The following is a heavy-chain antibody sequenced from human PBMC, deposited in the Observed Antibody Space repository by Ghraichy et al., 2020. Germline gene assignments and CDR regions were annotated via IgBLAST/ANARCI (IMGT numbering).Heavy chain of an antibody. D-gene: IGHD6-6*01. Sequence: LSLTCAASGFIFSSSGMHWVRQAPGKGLEWVAFISSDGSNKHYADSVKGRFTISRDDSKNTLSLQMNSLRAEDTAVYYCAREGEAARDYYFDYWGQGTLVTVSS. CDR1: GFIFSSSG. V-gene: IGHV3-33*08. J-gene: IGHJ4*02. CDR2: ISSDGSNK. CDR3: AREGEAARDYYFDY.